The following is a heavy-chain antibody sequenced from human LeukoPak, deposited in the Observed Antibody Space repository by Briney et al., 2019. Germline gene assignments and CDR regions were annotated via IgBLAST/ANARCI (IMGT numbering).Heavy chain of an antibody. CDR2: INPNSGGT. V-gene: IGHV1-2*02. D-gene: IGHD2-8*01. CDR1: GYTFTGYY. J-gene: IGHJ5*02. Sequence: GASVKVSCKASGYTFTGYYMHWVRQAPGQGLEWMGWINPNSGGTNYAQKFQGRVTMTRDTSISTAYMELSRLRSDDTAVYYCARGQDIVLMVYATQQWFDPWGQGTLVTVSS. CDR3: ARGQDIVLMVYATQQWFDP.